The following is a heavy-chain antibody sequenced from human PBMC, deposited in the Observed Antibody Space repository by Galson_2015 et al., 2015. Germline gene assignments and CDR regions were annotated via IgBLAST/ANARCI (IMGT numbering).Heavy chain of an antibody. CDR1: GFTFSSYG. CDR3: AKDLAGGGTYGSGSYSPFFPWFDP. D-gene: IGHD3-10*01. Sequence: SLRLSCAASGFTFSSYGMHWVRQAPGKGLEWVAVISYDGSNKYYADSVKGRFTISRDNSKNTLYLQMNSLRAEDTAVYYCAKDLAGGGTYGSGSYSPFFPWFDPWGQGTLVTVSS. J-gene: IGHJ5*02. CDR2: ISYDGSNK. V-gene: IGHV3-30*18.